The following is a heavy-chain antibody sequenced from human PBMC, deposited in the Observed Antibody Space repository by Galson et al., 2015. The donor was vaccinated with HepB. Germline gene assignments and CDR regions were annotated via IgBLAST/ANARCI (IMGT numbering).Heavy chain of an antibody. CDR1: GFTFSSYG. CDR2: IWYDGSNK. D-gene: IGHD6-19*01. J-gene: IGHJ4*02. Sequence: SLRLSCAASGFTFSSYGMHWVRQAPGKGLEWVAVIWYDGSNKYYADSVKGRFTISRDNSKNTLYLQMNSLRAEDTAVYYCARERSSGWPRDYCDYWGQGTLVTVSS. V-gene: IGHV3-33*01. CDR3: ARERSSGWPRDYCDY.